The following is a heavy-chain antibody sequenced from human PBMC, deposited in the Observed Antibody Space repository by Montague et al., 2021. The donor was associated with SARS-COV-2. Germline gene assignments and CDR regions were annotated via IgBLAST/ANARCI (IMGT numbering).Heavy chain of an antibody. CDR2: MYYSGST. CDR3: ARARGGKIFGVIASYYGMDV. CDR1: GGSISNYY. D-gene: IGHD3-3*01. Sequence: SETRSLTCTVSGGSISNYYWSWIRQSPGKGLEWIAYMYYSGSTKYNPSLKSRATISADTSKNQFSLTLSSMTAADTAVYYCARARGGKIFGVIASYYGMDVWGQGTTVTVSS. V-gene: IGHV4-59*01. J-gene: IGHJ6*02.